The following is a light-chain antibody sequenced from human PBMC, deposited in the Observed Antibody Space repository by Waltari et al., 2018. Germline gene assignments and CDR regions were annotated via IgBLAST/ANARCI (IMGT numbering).Light chain of an antibody. V-gene: IGKV1-33*01. J-gene: IGKJ2*01. CDR3: QYYDNLPMFT. CDR1: QDIGGY. Sequence: DIQLTQSPSSLAASVGDRVTLTCRASQDIGGYLNWYQHQPGRAPKLLIYRTTILATAVPSRFSGGASRTDYTLTITNLQPEDIATYYCQYYDNLPMFTFGPGTKVEIK. CDR2: RTT.